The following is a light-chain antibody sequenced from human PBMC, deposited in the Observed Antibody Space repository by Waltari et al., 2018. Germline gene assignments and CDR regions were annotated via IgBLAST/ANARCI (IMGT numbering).Light chain of an antibody. Sequence: QAGLTQPPSMSKDLRQTAPLTCPGHRNNVGNRGAASLQHHQGHPPKLLSYRNNNRPSGISERFSAYRSGNTAFLTITGLQPEDEADYYCSAWDSSLSGYVFGTGTRLTVL. CDR3: SAWDSSLSGYV. CDR1: RNNVGNRG. CDR2: RNN. J-gene: IGLJ1*01. V-gene: IGLV10-54*04.